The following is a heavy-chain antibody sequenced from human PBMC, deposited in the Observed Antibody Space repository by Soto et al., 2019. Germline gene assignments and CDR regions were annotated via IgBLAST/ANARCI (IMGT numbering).Heavy chain of an antibody. V-gene: IGHV3-15*07. CDR2: IKSKTDGGTT. J-gene: IGHJ4*02. CDR1: GFTFSNAW. CDR3: TTVRDYYGSGSYVDC. D-gene: IGHD3-10*01. Sequence: EVQLVESGGGLVKPGGSLRLSCAASGFTFSNAWMNWVRQAPGKGLEWVGRIKSKTDGGTTDYAAPVKGRFTISRDDSKNTLYLQMNRLKTEYTAVYSCTTVRDYYGSGSYVDCWGQGTLVTVSS.